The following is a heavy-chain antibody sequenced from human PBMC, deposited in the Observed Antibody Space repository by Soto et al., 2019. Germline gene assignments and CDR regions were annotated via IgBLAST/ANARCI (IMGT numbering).Heavy chain of an antibody. J-gene: IGHJ4*02. CDR2: IYHSGST. CDR1: GGSISSSNW. CDR3: ARGRSGHYGDYAVYFDH. Sequence: QVQLQESGPGLVKPSGTLSLTCAVSGGSISSSNWWSWVRQPPGKGLEWIGEIYHSGSTNYNPSLKRRVTKSVDKSKNQFSLKLSSVNAADTAVYYCARGRSGHYGDYAVYFDHRGQGTLVTVSS. V-gene: IGHV4-4*02. D-gene: IGHD4-17*01.